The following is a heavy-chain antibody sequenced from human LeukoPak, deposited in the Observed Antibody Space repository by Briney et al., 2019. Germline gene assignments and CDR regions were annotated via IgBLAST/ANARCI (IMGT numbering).Heavy chain of an antibody. D-gene: IGHD6-13*01. V-gene: IGHV3-23*01. CDR2: ISGSGGST. J-gene: IGHJ2*01. CDR3: AKGFIAAAGRHWYFDL. CDR1: GFTFSIYA. Sequence: GGSLRLSCVVSGFTFSIYAMSWVRQAPGKGLEWVSAISGSGGSTYYADSVKGRFTISRDNSKNTLYLQMNSLRAEDTAVYYCAKGFIAAAGRHWYFDLWGRGTLVTVSS.